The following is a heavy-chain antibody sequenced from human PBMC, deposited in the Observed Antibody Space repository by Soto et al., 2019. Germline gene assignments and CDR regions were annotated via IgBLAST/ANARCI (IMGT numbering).Heavy chain of an antibody. V-gene: IGHV1-2*02. CDR3: ATNRPRQYQLLDYYHYGMDV. J-gene: IGHJ6*02. D-gene: IGHD2-2*01. Sequence: ASVKVSCRAAGYTCTGYYMHWVRRAPGQGLEGRGWLTPNSGATNYAQKFQGRVTMTWDTSISTAYMELSSLRSDDTAVYYCATNRPRQYQLLDYYHYGMDVWGQGTTVTVSS. CDR2: LTPNSGAT. CDR1: GYTCTGYY.